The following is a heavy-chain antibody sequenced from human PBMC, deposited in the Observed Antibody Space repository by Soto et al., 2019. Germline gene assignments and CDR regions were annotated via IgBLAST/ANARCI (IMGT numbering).Heavy chain of an antibody. D-gene: IGHD5-12*01. CDR1: GGSISSGDYY. Sequence: SETLSLTCTVSGGSISSGDYYWSWIRQPPGKGLEWIGYIYYSGSTYYNPPLKSRVTISVDRSKNQFSLKLSSVTAADTAVYYCARRRGFPYYYGMDVWGQGTTVTVSS. V-gene: IGHV4-30-4*01. CDR2: IYYSGST. J-gene: IGHJ6*02. CDR3: ARRRGFPYYYGMDV.